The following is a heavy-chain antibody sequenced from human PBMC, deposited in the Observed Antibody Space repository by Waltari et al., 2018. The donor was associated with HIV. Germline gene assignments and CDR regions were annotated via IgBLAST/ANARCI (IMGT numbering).Heavy chain of an antibody. V-gene: IGHV3-23*01. CDR2: ISGSGGST. CDR3: AKGCGSGYYYYGMDV. Sequence: EVQLLESGGGLVQPGGSLRLSCAASGFTFSSYAMSWVRQAPGKGLEWCSAISGSGGSTYDADSVKGRFTISRDNSKNTLYLQMNSLRAEDTAVYYCAKGCGSGYYYYGMDVWGQGTTVTVSS. J-gene: IGHJ6*02. CDR1: GFTFSSYA. D-gene: IGHD2-21*01.